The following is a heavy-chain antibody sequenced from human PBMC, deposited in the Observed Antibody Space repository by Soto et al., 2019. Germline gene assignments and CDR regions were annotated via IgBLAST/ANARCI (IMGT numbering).Heavy chain of an antibody. CDR2: IHLAGST. D-gene: IGHD2-2*01. J-gene: IGHJ2*01. V-gene: IGHV4-34*01. Sequence: QVQIQQWRAGLLKPSETLSLTCAVYGGSFSGYYWSWIRQPPGKGLEWIGEIHLAGSTKYNPSLKGRVTISLDTSKNQFSLKLTSVTAADTAVYYCARRVVPAALGLWGRGTLVTVSS. CDR1: GGSFSGYY. CDR3: ARRVVPAALGL.